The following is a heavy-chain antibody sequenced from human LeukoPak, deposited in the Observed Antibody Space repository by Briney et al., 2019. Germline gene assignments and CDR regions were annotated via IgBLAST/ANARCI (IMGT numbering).Heavy chain of an antibody. CDR3: ARLRAAAGTYYYYMDV. CDR2: INHSGST. D-gene: IGHD6-13*01. V-gene: IGHV4-34*01. Sequence: PSETLSLTCAVYGGSFSGYYWSWIRQPPGKGLEWIGEINHSGSTNYNPSLKSRVTISVDTSKNQFSLKLSSATAADTAVYYCARLRAAAGTYYYYMDVWGKGTTVTISS. J-gene: IGHJ6*03. CDR1: GGSFSGYY.